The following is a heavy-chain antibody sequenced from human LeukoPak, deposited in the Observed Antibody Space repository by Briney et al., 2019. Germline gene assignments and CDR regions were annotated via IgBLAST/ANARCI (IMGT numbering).Heavy chain of an antibody. CDR1: GFTFTIYG. J-gene: IGHJ4*02. D-gene: IGHD6-6*01. Sequence: PGGSLRLSCAASGFTFTIYGMHWVRQAPGKGLEWLAIITYDGTNKYYADSVKGRFTISRDNSKNTLFLQMNSLRAEDTAVYYCARVEYSSSPHFDYWGQGTLVTVSS. CDR2: ITYDGTNK. V-gene: IGHV3-30*19. CDR3: ARVEYSSSPHFDY.